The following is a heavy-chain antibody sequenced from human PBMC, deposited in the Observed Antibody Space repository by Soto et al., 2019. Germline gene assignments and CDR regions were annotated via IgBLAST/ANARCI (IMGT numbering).Heavy chain of an antibody. CDR2: ISSSSSYI. V-gene: IGHV3-21*01. CDR3: ARADSSSWTYYFDY. CDR1: GFTFSSYS. Sequence: PGGSLRLSCAASGFTFSSYSMNWVRQAPGKGLEWVSSISSSSSYIYYADSVKGRFTISRDNAKNSLYLQMNSLRAEDTAVYYCARADSSSWTYYFDYWGQGTLVTVSS. D-gene: IGHD6-13*01. J-gene: IGHJ4*02.